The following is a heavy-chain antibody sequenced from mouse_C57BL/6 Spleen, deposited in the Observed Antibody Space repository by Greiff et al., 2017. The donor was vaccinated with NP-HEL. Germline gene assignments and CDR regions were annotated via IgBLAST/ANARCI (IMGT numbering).Heavy chain of an antibody. CDR3: ARGAYYGSIYWYFDV. D-gene: IGHD1-1*01. CDR1: GYTFTSYW. Sequence: QVQLQQPGAELVRPGSSVKLSCKASGYTFTSYWMHWVKQRPIQGLEWIGNIDPSDSETHYNQKFKDKATLTVDKSSSTAYMQLSSLTSEDSAVYYCARGAYYGSIYWYFDVWGTGNTVTVSS. CDR2: IDPSDSET. J-gene: IGHJ1*03. V-gene: IGHV1-52*01.